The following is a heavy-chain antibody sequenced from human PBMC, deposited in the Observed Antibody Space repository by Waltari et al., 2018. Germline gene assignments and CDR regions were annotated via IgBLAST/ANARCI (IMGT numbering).Heavy chain of an antibody. CDR3: ARGGVAVSDPFDD. CDR2: VSYDGNNK. D-gene: IGHD6-19*01. J-gene: IGHJ4*02. CDR1: GFTFSNSA. V-gene: IGHV3-30*01. Sequence: QVQLVESGGGVVQPGRSLRLSWVASGFTFSNSARHWVRQAPGKGLEWVAVVSYDGNNKFYAEDSVKGRFTISRDNSKSTVSLQMTSLRPEDTAVYYCARGGVAVSDPFDDWGQGTLVTVSA.